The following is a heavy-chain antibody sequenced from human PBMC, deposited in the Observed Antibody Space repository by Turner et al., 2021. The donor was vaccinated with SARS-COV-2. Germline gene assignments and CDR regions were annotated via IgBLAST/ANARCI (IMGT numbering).Heavy chain of an antibody. Sequence: QVQLVESGGGVVQPGRSLRLSCAASGFTFSSYGMHWVRQAPGKGLEWVAVISYDGSNKYYADSVKGRFTISRDNSKNTLYLQMNSLRAEDTAVYYCAKAETYSSGWSGGRSYYYYYMDVWGKGTTVTVFS. D-gene: IGHD6-19*01. CDR2: ISYDGSNK. J-gene: IGHJ6*03. V-gene: IGHV3-30*18. CDR1: GFTFSSYG. CDR3: AKAETYSSGWSGGRSYYYYYMDV.